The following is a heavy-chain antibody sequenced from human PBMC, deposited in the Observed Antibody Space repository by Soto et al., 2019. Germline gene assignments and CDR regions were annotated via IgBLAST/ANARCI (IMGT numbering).Heavy chain of an antibody. CDR2: IIPTSGTA. CDR3: ARWPGYCSGGSCYNYYGLDV. CDR1: GGTFSRYP. D-gene: IGHD2-15*01. Sequence: QVQLVQSGAEVKKPGSSVKVSCKASGGTFSRYPITWVRQAHGQGLEWMGGIIPTSGTANYAQKFQGRVTIIADESTSTAYMELSSLRSEDTAVYYCARWPGYCSGGSCYNYYGLDVWGQGTTVAVSS. V-gene: IGHV1-69*01. J-gene: IGHJ6*02.